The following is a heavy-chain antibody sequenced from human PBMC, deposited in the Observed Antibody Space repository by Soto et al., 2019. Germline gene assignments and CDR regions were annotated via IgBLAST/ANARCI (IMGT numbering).Heavy chain of an antibody. J-gene: IGHJ4*02. CDR1: GYTFSAYA. CDR2: INAANGDS. V-gene: IGHV1-3*01. Sequence: ASVKVSCTASGYTFSAYAIHWVRQAPGQGLECMGWINAANGDSRYSQKFQGRLTITRDTSTTTAYMDLSSLTSEDTAVYYCAKSGSLDSWGQGTPVTVSS. CDR3: AKSGSLDS. D-gene: IGHD3-10*01.